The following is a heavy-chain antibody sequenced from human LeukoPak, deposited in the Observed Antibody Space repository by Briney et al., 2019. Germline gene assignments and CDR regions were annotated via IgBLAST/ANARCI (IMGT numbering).Heavy chain of an antibody. D-gene: IGHD3-22*01. CDR1: GASVSGSNYY. Sequence: SETLSLTCAVSGASVSGSNYYWGWIRQPPGKGLEWIGSIYYSGSTHYNPSLKSRVTISVDTSKNQLSLKLSSVTAADTAVYYCARHMDYDSSGYYFDYWGQGTLVTVSS. CDR2: IYYSGST. CDR3: ARHMDYDSSGYYFDY. J-gene: IGHJ4*02. V-gene: IGHV4-39*01.